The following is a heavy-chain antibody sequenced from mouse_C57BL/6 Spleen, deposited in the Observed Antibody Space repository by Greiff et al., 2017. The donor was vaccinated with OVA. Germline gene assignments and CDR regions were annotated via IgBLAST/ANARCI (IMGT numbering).Heavy chain of an antibody. V-gene: IGHV5-9*01. CDR2: ISGGGGNT. CDR3: ASANWDYCDY. CDR1: GFTFSSYT. J-gene: IGHJ2*01. Sequence: EVQGVESGGGLVKPGGSLKLSCAASGFTFSSYTMSWVRQTPEKRLEWVATISGGGGNTYYPDSVKGRFTISRDNAKNTLYLKMSSLRSEDTALYYCASANWDYCDYWGKGTTLTVSS. D-gene: IGHD4-1*01.